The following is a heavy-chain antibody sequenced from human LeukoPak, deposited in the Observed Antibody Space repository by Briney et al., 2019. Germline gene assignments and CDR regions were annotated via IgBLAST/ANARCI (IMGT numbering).Heavy chain of an antibody. Sequence: SETLSLTCTVSGGSISSRSYSWGWIRQPPGKGLEWIGSIYYSGSTSYKPSLQSRVTISVDTSKNQFSLKLSSVTAADTAVYYCARTPGVIVIPGSFDYWGQGTLVTVSS. D-gene: IGHD3-16*02. CDR1: GGSISSRSYS. V-gene: IGHV4-39*01. J-gene: IGHJ4*02. CDR3: ARTPGVIVIPGSFDY. CDR2: IYYSGST.